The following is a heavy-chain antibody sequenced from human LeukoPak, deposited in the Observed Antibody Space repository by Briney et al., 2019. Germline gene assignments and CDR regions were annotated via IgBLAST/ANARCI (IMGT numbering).Heavy chain of an antibody. Sequence: GSLRLSCTASGLTFTNYGMNWVRQAPGKGLEWVSSITRSGASTYYADSVKGRYTISRDNSKNIVYLQMNSLRAEDTAVYYCAKDQAASYSGWYFDYWGQGTLVTVSS. CDR3: AKDQAASYSGWYFDY. D-gene: IGHD6-19*01. CDR1: GLTFTNYG. J-gene: IGHJ4*02. CDR2: ITRSGAST. V-gene: IGHV3-23*01.